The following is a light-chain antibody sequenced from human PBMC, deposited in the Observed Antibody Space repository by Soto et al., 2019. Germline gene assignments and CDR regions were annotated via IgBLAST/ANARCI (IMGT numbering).Light chain of an antibody. CDR2: AAS. J-gene: IGKJ4*01. CDR3: QQIYSAPLT. Sequence: DIQMTQSPCCLGASVLERFSITCLASQSITTYLNWYRQKPGKAPKLLIYAASSLQSGVPSRFSGSGSETEFTLSISSLQPEDIATYFCQQIYSAPLTFGGGTKV. CDR1: QSITTY. V-gene: IGKV1-39*01.